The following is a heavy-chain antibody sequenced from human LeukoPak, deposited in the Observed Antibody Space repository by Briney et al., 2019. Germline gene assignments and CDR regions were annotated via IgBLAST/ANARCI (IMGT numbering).Heavy chain of an antibody. CDR3: ASPQYYFDY. Sequence: GGSLRLSCAASGFTFSGYWMHWVRQAPGKGLEWVSHISSSGSTTYYADSVKGRFTISRDNAKNSLYLQMNSLRAEDTAVYYCASPQYYFDYWGQGTLVTVSS. V-gene: IGHV3-48*04. CDR1: GFTFSGYW. D-gene: IGHD5-24*01. J-gene: IGHJ4*02. CDR2: ISSSGSTT.